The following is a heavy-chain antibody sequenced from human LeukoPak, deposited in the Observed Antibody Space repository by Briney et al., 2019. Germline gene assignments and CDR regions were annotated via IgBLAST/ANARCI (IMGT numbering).Heavy chain of an antibody. V-gene: IGHV1-24*01. J-gene: IGHJ4*02. Sequence: GASVKVSCKVSGYTLTELSMHWVRQAPGKGLEWMGGFDPEDGETIYAQKFQGRVTMTEDTSTDTAYMELSSLRSEDTAVYYCAIAAAGRSYFDYWGQGTLVTVSS. D-gene: IGHD6-13*01. CDR1: GYTLTELS. CDR3: AIAAAGRSYFDY. CDR2: FDPEDGET.